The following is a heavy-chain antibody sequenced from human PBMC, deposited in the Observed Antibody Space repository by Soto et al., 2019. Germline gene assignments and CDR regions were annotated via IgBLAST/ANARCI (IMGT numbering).Heavy chain of an antibody. V-gene: IGHV4-31*02. CDR3: ARETLTDGLYSGWFDP. CDR1: GGSISSGSCY. Sequence: QVPLQESGPGLVKPSQTLSLTCTVSGGSISSGSCYWSWIRQHPGKGLEWIGYIHYGGTYYNPSLQSRVTMLVDMSKNHFSLNLYSVTAADTAVYYCARETLTDGLYSGWFDPWGQGTLVTVSS. J-gene: IGHJ5*02. CDR2: IHYGGT. D-gene: IGHD3-10*02.